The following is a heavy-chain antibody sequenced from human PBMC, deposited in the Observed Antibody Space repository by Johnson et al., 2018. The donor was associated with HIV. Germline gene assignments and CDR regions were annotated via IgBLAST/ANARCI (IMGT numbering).Heavy chain of an antibody. CDR2: ISSSGSTI. J-gene: IGHJ3*01. CDR3: VKVGDVGGGDCPVGNAFDV. CDR1: GFTFSDYY. D-gene: IGHD2-21*01. Sequence: QVQLVESGGGLVKPGGSLRLSCAASGFTFSDYYMSWIRQAPGKGLEWVSYISSSGSTIYYADSVKGRFTISRDNAESSLYLQMNSLRPEDTALSYCVKVGDVGGGDCPVGNAFDVGGEGTMVTVSA. V-gene: IGHV3-11*01.